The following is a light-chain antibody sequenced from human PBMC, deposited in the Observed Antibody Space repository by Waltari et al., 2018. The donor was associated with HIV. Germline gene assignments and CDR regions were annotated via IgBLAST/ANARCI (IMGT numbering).Light chain of an antibody. CDR1: SPNVGKSP. Sequence: QSLLTQPPSVSAAPGQRVTIHCSGSSPNVGKSPVPWYQQFPGAAPKLLIYENYQRPSDIPDRFSGSKSGSSATLDITGLQAEDEADYYCGAWDDSLRAGIFGGGTKLSVL. CDR2: ENY. V-gene: IGLV1-51*02. CDR3: GAWDDSLRAGI. J-gene: IGLJ2*01.